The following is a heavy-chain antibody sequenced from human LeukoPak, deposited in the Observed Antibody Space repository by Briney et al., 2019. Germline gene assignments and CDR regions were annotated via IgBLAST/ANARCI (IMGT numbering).Heavy chain of an antibody. CDR2: IYSGGST. CDR3: ARNWFDP. J-gene: IGHJ5*02. V-gene: IGHV3-53*05. Sequence: TAGSLRLSCAASGFTVSSDYMSWLRHAPGKGLEGVSVIYSGGSTYYADSVKGRFTISRDKSKNTVYLQMNSLRFEDTAMYYCARNWFDPWGQGTLVTVSS. CDR1: GFTVSSDY.